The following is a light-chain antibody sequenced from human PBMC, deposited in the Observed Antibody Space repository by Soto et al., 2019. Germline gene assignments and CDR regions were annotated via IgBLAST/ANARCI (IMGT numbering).Light chain of an antibody. CDR1: SSDVGAYNS. V-gene: IGLV2-8*01. Sequence: QSALTQPPSASGSPGQSVTISCTGTSSDVGAYNSVSWYKQHPGKAPQLMIYEVNKRPSGVPDRFSDSKSGNTASLTGSGLQAEDEADYYCSSYAGTRNLVFGGGTKLTVL. CDR2: EVN. CDR3: SSYAGTRNLV. J-gene: IGLJ2*01.